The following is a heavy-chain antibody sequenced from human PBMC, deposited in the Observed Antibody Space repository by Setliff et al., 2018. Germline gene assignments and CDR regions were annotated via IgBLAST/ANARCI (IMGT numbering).Heavy chain of an antibody. CDR1: GYTFTSYG. CDR2: INPNSGGT. CDR3: ARDRDSSGYPYYFDY. V-gene: IGHV1-2*04. Sequence: ASVKVSCKPSGYTFTSYGISWVRQAPGQGLEWMGWINPNSGGTNYAQKFQGWVTMTRDTSISTAYMELSRLRSDDTAVYYCARDRDSSGYPYYFDYWGQGTLVTVSS. J-gene: IGHJ4*02. D-gene: IGHD3-22*01.